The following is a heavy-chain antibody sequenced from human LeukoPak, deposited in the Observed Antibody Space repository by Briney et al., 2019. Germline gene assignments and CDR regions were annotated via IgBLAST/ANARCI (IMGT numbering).Heavy chain of an antibody. V-gene: IGHV4-59*01. Sequence: PSETLSLTCTVSSGSISSYYWSWIRQPPGKGLEWLGYIYYSGSTNYNPSLKSRVTISVDTSKNQFSPKLSSVTAADTAVYYCARVDSSSWYSNYYYYYMDVWGKGTTVTVSS. CDR1: SGSISSYY. CDR3: ARVDSSSWYSNYYYYYMDV. J-gene: IGHJ6*03. D-gene: IGHD6-13*01. CDR2: IYYSGST.